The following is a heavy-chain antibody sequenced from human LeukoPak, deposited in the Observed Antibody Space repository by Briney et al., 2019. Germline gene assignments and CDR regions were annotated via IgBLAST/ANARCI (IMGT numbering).Heavy chain of an antibody. D-gene: IGHD2-21*01. CDR1: GGSISSYY. CDR2: IYTSGST. J-gene: IGHJ3*02. V-gene: IGHV4-4*07. Sequence: SESLCLTCTDSGGSISSYYCSWVSQSAGNGLACLGRIYTSGSTNYNPSLKSRVTMSVDTSKNQFSLKLSSVTAADTAVYYCARAGMEELWSRYDAFDIWGQGTMVTVSS. CDR3: ARAGMEELWSRYDAFDI.